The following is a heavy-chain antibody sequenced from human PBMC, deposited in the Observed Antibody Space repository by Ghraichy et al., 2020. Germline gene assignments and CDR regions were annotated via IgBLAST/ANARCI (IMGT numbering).Heavy chain of an antibody. CDR1: GYTFTSYG. Sequence: ASVKVSCKASGYTFTSYGISWVRQAPGQGLEWMGWISAYNGDTNYAQRVQDRVTMTTDTSTSTAYMELRSLRSDDTAVYYCARARRGDAFDIWGQGTMVTVSS. CDR2: ISAYNGDT. D-gene: IGHD5-24*01. CDR3: ARARRGDAFDI. J-gene: IGHJ3*02. V-gene: IGHV1-18*01.